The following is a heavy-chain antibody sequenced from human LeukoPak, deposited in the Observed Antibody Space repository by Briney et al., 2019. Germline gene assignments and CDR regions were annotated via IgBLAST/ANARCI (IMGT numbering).Heavy chain of an antibody. CDR1: GGTFSSYA. D-gene: IGHD5-24*01. CDR2: IIPIFGTA. V-gene: IGHV1-69*01. J-gene: IGHJ4*02. Sequence: SVKVSCKASGGTFSSYAIRWVRQAPGQGLEWMGGIIPIFGTANYAQKFQGRVTITADESTSTAYMELSSLRSEDTAVYYCARAPYRRDGYNYYGYYFDYWGQGTLVTVSS. CDR3: ARAPYRRDGYNYYGYYFDY.